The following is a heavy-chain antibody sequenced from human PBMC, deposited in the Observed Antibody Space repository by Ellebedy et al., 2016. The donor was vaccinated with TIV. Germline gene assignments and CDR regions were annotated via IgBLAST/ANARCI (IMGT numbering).Heavy chain of an antibody. D-gene: IGHD2-2*02. CDR2: IYSGGST. J-gene: IGHJ4*02. V-gene: IGHV3-53*01. CDR3: ARDHAAIVDY. CDR1: GFTVSSNY. Sequence: GESLKISCAASGFTVSSNYMSWVRQAPGKGLEWVSVIYSGGSTYYADSVKGRFTISRDNSKNTLYLQMNSLRAEDTAVYYCARDHAAIVDYWGQGTLVTVSS.